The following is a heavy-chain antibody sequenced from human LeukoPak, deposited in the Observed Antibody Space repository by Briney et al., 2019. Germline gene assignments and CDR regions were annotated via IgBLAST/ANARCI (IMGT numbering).Heavy chain of an antibody. CDR2: ISAYNGNT. J-gene: IGHJ4*02. CDR3: ARDGLTLPSDY. Sequence: ASVKVSCKAFGYTFTSYGFTWVRQAPGQGLEWMGWISAYNGNTKYAQKLQDRVTMTTDTSTSTAYMELRSLRSHDTAVYYCARDGLTLPSDYCGQGTLVTVSS. V-gene: IGHV1-18*01. D-gene: IGHD2-15*01. CDR1: GYTFTSYG.